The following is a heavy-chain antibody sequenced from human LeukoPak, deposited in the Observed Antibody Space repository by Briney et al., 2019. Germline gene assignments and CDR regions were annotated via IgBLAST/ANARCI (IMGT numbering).Heavy chain of an antibody. CDR1: GGSFSGYY. D-gene: IGHD6-6*01. V-gene: IGHV4-30-4*01. J-gene: IGHJ4*02. CDR2: IYYSGST. Sequence: PSETLSLTCAVYGGSFSGYYWSWIRQPPGKGLEWIGYIYYSGSTYYNPSLKSRLTISGDTSKNQFSLRLSSVTAADTAVYYCARGTWSSSIDYWGQGTLATVSS. CDR3: ARGTWSSSIDY.